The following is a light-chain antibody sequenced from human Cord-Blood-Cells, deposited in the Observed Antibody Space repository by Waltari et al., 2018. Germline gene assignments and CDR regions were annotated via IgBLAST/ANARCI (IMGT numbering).Light chain of an antibody. J-gene: IGLJ2*01. V-gene: IGLV3-1*01. CDR3: QAWDSSTALV. Sequence: SYELTQPPSVSVSPGQPASITCSGDKLGHTYPCWYQQKPGQSPVLVIYQDSKRPSGIPERFAGSNSGNTATLTISGTQAMDEADYYCQAWDSSTALVFGGGTKLTVL. CDR2: QDS. CDR1: KLGHTY.